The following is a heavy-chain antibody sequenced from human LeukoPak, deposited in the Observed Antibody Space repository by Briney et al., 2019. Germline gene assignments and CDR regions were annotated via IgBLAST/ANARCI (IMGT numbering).Heavy chain of an antibody. D-gene: IGHD2-2*03. J-gene: IGHJ4*02. CDR1: GYTFTDYY. Sequence: ASVKVSCKASGYTFTDYYVHWVRQAPGQGLEWMGWINPNSGGTNYAQKFQGRVTMTRDTSISTAYMELSRLRSDDTAVYYCARDLGYCSSTSCPDYWGQGTLVTVSS. CDR3: ARDLGYCSSTSCPDY. CDR2: INPNSGGT. V-gene: IGHV1-2*02.